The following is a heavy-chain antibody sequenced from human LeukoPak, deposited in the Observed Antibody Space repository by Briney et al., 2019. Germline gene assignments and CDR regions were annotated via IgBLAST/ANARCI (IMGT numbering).Heavy chain of an antibody. D-gene: IGHD6-6*01. CDR1: GFTFSSYA. CDR2: ISNSGGST. J-gene: IGHJ4*02. Sequence: GGSLRLSCAASGFTFSSYAMSWVRQAPGKGLEWVAGISNSGGSTYYADSVKGRFTISRDNSKNTLYLQMNSLRVEDTDVYYCAKDKYSSSCVFDYWGQGTLVTVSS. CDR3: AKDKYSSSCVFDY. V-gene: IGHV3-23*01.